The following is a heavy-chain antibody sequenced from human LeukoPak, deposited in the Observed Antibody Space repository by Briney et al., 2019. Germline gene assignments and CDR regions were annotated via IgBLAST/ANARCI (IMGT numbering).Heavy chain of an antibody. Sequence: SETLSLTCAVYGGSFSGYYWSWIRQPPGKGLEWIGEINHSGSTNYNPSLKSRVTISVDTSKNQFSLKLSSVTAADTAAYYCARGRVTTVVPDYWGQGTLVTVST. CDR2: INHSGST. CDR3: ARGRVTTVVPDY. D-gene: IGHD4-23*01. J-gene: IGHJ4*02. V-gene: IGHV4-34*01. CDR1: GGSFSGYY.